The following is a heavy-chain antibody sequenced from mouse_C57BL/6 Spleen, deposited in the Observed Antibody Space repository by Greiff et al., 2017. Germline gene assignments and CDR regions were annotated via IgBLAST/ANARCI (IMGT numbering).Heavy chain of an antibody. D-gene: IGHD2-3*01. J-gene: IGHJ3*01. CDR2: ITPNNGGT. CDR3: ARLDMDDGYYAY. V-gene: IGHV1-18*01. CDR1: GYTFTDYN. Sequence: EVQLQQSGPELVKPGASVKIPCKASGYTFTDYNLDWVKQSHGKSLEWIGDITPNNGGTIYNQKFKGKATLTVDKSSSTAYMELRSLTSEDTAVYYCARLDMDDGYYAYWGQGTLVTVSA.